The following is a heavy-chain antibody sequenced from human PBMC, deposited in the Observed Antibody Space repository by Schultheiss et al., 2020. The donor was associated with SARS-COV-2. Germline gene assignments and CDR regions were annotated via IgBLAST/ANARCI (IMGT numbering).Heavy chain of an antibody. CDR3: ARDSYADKGWYFDL. V-gene: IGHV1-2*02. J-gene: IGHJ2*01. Sequence: ASVKISCKASGYTFTDYYMHWVRQAPGQGLEWMGWISAYNGNTNYAQKLQGRVTMTRDTSISTAYMELSRPRSDDTAVYYCARDSYADKGWYFDLWGRGTLVTVSS. CDR1: GYTFTDYY. CDR2: ISAYNGNT. D-gene: IGHD4-17*01.